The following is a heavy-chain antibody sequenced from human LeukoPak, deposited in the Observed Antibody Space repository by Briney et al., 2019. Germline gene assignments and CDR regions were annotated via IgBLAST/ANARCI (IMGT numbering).Heavy chain of an antibody. D-gene: IGHD3-22*01. CDR2: ISAYNGNT. V-gene: IGHV1-18*01. CDR1: GYTFTSYG. CDR3: ARANYYDRSGYQYYFEY. Sequence: ASVKVSCKASGYTFTSYGISWVRQAPGQGLEWMGWISAYNGNTNYAQKLQGRVTMTTDTSTSTAYMELRSLRSDDTAVYYCARANYYDRSGYQYYFEYWGQGTLVTVSS. J-gene: IGHJ4*02.